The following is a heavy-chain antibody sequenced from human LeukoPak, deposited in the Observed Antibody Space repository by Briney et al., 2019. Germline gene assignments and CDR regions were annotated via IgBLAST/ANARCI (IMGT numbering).Heavy chain of an antibody. D-gene: IGHD2-2*02. V-gene: IGHV3-23*01. J-gene: IGHJ5*02. Sequence: GGSLRLSCAASGFTFSSYAMSWVRQAPGKGLEWVSAISGSGGSTYYADSVKGRFTISRDNSKNTLYLQMNSLRAEDTAVYYCAKVGYCSSTSCYSSVRATPIGPFDPWGQGTLVTVSS. CDR3: AKVGYCSSTSCYSSVRATPIGPFDP. CDR2: ISGSGGST. CDR1: GFTFSSYA.